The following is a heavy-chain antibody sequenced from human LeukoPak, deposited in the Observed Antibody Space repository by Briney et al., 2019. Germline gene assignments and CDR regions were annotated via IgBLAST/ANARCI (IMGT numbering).Heavy chain of an antibody. CDR1: GFTFSSYG. Sequence: PGGSLRLSCAASGFTFSSYGMHWVRQAPGKGLEWVAVISYDGSNKYYADSVKGRFTISRDNSKNTLYLQMNSLRAEDTAVYYCAKGTWTYSPSYRFGEFLDYGMDVWGQGTTVTVSS. J-gene: IGHJ6*02. CDR3: AKGTWTYSPSYRFGEFLDYGMDV. V-gene: IGHV3-30*18. CDR2: ISYDGSNK. D-gene: IGHD3-10*01.